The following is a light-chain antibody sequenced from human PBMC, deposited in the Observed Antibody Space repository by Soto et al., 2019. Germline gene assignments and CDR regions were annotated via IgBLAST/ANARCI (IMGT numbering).Light chain of an antibody. J-gene: IGLJ2*01. CDR2: GNS. V-gene: IGLV1-40*01. CDR1: SANIGEGDD. CDR3: KSYDSSLSGVV. Sequence: QSVLTQPPSVSGVPGQRVTISCTGRSANIGEGDDVHWYQQVPGTDPKLLIYGNSNRPSGVPDRVAGSKSGTSAYLAITGRQDEDEAEYFCKSYDSSLSGVVFGGGTKRTVL.